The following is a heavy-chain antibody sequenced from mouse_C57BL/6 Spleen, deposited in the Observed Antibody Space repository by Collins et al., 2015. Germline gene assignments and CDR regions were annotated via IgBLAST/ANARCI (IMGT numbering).Heavy chain of an antibody. Sequence: QVQLKQSGAELVRPGASVKLSCKASGYTFTDYYINWVKQRPGQGLEWIARIYPGSGNTYYNEKFKGKATLTAEKSSSTAYMQLSSLTSEDSAVYFCARGAMGGYFDVWGTGTTVTVSS. D-gene: IGHD1-1*02. J-gene: IGHJ1*03. V-gene: IGHV1-76*01. CDR1: GYTFTDYY. CDR2: IYPGSGNT. CDR3: ARGAMGGYFDV.